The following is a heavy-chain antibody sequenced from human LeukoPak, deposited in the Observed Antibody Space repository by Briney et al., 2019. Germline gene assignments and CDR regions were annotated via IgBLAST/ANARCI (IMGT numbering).Heavy chain of an antibody. J-gene: IGHJ5*02. CDR3: ARGEDGWFDP. CDR1: GGSVSSGSYY. Sequence: SETLSLTRTVSGGSVSSGSYYWSWIRQPPGKGLEWIGYIYYSGSTNYNPSLKSRVTISVDTSKNQFSLKLSSVTAADTAVYYCARGEDGWFDPWGQGTLVTVSS. V-gene: IGHV4-61*01. CDR2: IYYSGST.